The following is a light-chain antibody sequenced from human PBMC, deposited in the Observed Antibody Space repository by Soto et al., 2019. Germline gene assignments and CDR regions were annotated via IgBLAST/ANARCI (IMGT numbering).Light chain of an antibody. J-gene: IGKJ2*02. CDR1: QSVSRNF. CDR2: GAS. CDR3: HKYATSPGT. V-gene: IGKV3-20*01. Sequence: EIVLTQSPGTLSLSPGERATLSCRASQSVSRNFLAWYQQRPGQAPKLLISGASSRAASIPDRFSGSGSGTYFTLAISRLEAEDFALYSWHKYATSPGTFGQGTKLEIK.